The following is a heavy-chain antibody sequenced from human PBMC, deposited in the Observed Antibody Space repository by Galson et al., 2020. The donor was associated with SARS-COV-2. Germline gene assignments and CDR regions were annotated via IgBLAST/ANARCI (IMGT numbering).Heavy chain of an antibody. CDR3: ARDPPKRAPVGATRGTSKY. D-gene: IGHD1-26*01. Sequence: ASVKVSCKASGYTFTGYYMHWVRQAPGQGLEWMGWINPNSGGTNYAQKFQGRVTMTRDTSISTAYMELSRLRSDDTAVYYCARDPPKRAPVGATRGTSKYWGQGTLVTVSS. J-gene: IGHJ4*02. V-gene: IGHV1-2*02. CDR2: INPNSGGT. CDR1: GYTFTGYY.